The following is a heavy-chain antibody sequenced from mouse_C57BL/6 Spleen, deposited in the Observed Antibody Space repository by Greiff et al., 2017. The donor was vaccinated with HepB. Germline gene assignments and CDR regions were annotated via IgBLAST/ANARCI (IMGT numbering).Heavy chain of an antibody. CDR3: VNWDRFDY. J-gene: IGHJ2*01. Sequence: EVQLQQSGPELVKPGASVKISCKASGYTFTDYYMNWVKQSHGKSLEWIGDINPNNGGTSYNQKFKGKATLTVDKSSSTAYMELRSLTSEDSAVYYCVNWDRFDYWGQGTTLTVSS. D-gene: IGHD4-1*01. CDR2: INPNNGGT. CDR1: GYTFTDYY. V-gene: IGHV1-26*01.